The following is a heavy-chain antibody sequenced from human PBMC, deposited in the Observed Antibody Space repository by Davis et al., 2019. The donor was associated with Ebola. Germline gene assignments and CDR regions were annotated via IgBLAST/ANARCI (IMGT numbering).Heavy chain of an antibody. J-gene: IGHJ4*02. Sequence: PGGSLRLSCSASGFTFSNYAIHWVRQAPGKGLQYVSAISSYGRSTYYADSVKGRFTISRDNSKNTLYLQMSGLRPEDTAVYYCVKDPSESYYGYHFDYWGQGTLVTVSS. V-gene: IGHV3-64D*08. CDR2: ISSYGRST. CDR3: VKDPSESYYGYHFDY. D-gene: IGHD1-26*01. CDR1: GFTFSNYA.